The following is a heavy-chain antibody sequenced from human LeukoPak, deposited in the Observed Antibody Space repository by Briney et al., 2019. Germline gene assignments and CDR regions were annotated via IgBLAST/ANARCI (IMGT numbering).Heavy chain of an antibody. D-gene: IGHD3-10*01. CDR2: IKQDGSEK. J-gene: IGHJ3*02. CDR1: GFSFNTYW. V-gene: IGHV3-7*01. Sequence: GGSLRLSCVASGFSFNTYWMSWVRQAPGKGLEWVANIKQDGSEKYYVDSVKGRFTISRDNAKNSVYLQMNRLRVEDTAVYYCARDQSWFGDSGAFDIWGQGTMVTVSS. CDR3: ARDQSWFGDSGAFDI.